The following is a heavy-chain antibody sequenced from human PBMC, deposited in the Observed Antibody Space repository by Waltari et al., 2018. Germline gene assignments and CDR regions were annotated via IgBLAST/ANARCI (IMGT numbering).Heavy chain of an antibody. CDR1: GGSFSGYY. Sequence: QVQLQQWGAGLLKPSETLSLTCAVYGGSFSGYYWSWIRQPPGKGLEWIGEINHSGSTNYNPSLKSRVTISVDTSKNQFSLKLSSVTAADTAVYYCARLYYYDSSGYGNFDYWGQGTLVTVSS. V-gene: IGHV4-34*01. CDR3: ARLYYYDSSGYGNFDY. CDR2: INHSGST. J-gene: IGHJ4*02. D-gene: IGHD3-22*01.